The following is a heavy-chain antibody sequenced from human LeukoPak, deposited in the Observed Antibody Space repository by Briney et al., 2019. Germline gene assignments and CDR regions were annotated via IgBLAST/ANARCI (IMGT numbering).Heavy chain of an antibody. J-gene: IGHJ6*02. Sequence: SETLSLTCTVSGGSISSYYWSWIRQLPGKGLEWIGYIYYSGSTNYNPSLKSRVTISVDTSKNQFSLKLSSVTAADTAVYYCARLDYAYYYGMDVWGQGTTVTVSS. D-gene: IGHD4-17*01. CDR3: ARLDYAYYYGMDV. CDR1: GGSISSYY. V-gene: IGHV4-59*08. CDR2: IYYSGST.